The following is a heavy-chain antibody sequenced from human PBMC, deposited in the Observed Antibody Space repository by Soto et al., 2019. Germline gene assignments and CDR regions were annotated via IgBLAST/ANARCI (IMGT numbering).Heavy chain of an antibody. D-gene: IGHD1-26*01. CDR1: SGPSSSHN. J-gene: IGHJ6*02. V-gene: IGHV4-59*08. CDR2: VYNTGGT. CDR3: VRQGIGSLHGLVDV. Sequence: QVQLQQSGPGLVKPSETLSLTCTVSSGPSSSHNWGWIRQSPGRGLEWIGYVYNTGGTSSNPSLKSRVTISADTSANHISLTLSFVTAADTAIYYCVRQGIGSLHGLVDVWGQGTTVSVSS.